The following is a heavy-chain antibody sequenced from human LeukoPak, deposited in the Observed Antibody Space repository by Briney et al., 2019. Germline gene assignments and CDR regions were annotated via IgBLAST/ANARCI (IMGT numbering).Heavy chain of an antibody. D-gene: IGHD5-24*01. Sequence: SETLSLTCTVSGDSISSYYWSWTRQPPGKGLEWIGYIHHSGSTNYNPSLKSRVTISVDTSKNQFSLKVSSVTAADTAVYYCAREGSDGYNYFDFWGQGTLVTVSS. CDR2: IHHSGST. V-gene: IGHV4-59*01. J-gene: IGHJ4*02. CDR3: AREGSDGYNYFDF. CDR1: GDSISSYY.